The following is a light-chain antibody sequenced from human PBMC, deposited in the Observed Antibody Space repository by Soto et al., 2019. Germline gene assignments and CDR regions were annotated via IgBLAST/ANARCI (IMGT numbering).Light chain of an antibody. J-gene: IGKJ1*01. CDR3: QQYNRYSWT. CDR1: QSLNSL. CDR2: DAS. V-gene: IGKV1-5*01. Sequence: DIQMTQSPSSLCASVGDRVTITCRASQSLNSLLAWYQQKPGKAPKLLIYDASSLESGVPSRFSGSGSGTEFTLTISSLQPDDFATYYCQQYNRYSWTFGQGTKV.